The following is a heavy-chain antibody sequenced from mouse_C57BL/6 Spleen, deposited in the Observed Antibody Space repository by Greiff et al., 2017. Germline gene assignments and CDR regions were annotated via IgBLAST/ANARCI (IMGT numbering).Heavy chain of an antibody. J-gene: IGHJ2*01. Sequence: EVKLVESGPELVKPGASVKISCKASGYSFTDYNMNWVKQSNGKSLEWIGVISPNYGTTSYNQKFKGKATLTVDQSSSTAYMQLNSLTSEDSAVYYCAMTTVVATDYWGQGTTLTVSS. CDR1: GYSFTDYN. D-gene: IGHD1-1*01. CDR3: AMTTVVATDY. V-gene: IGHV1-39*01. CDR2: ISPNYGTT.